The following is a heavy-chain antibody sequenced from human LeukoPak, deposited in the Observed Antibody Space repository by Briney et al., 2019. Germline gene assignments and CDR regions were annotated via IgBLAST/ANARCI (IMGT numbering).Heavy chain of an antibody. J-gene: IGHJ5*02. V-gene: IGHV3-21*01. Sequence: GGSLRLSCAASGFPFSSYSMNWVRQAPGKGLEWVSSISSTSSHIYYGDSVKGRFTISRDNAQNSLYLQMNSLRAEDTAAYYCARESLGSSPWFDPWGQGTLVTVSS. CDR1: GFPFSSYS. D-gene: IGHD6-13*01. CDR2: ISSTSSHI. CDR3: ARESLGSSPWFDP.